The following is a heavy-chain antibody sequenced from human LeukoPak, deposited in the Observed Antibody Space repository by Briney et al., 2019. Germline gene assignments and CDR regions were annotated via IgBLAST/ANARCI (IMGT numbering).Heavy chain of an antibody. CDR1: GFTFSSYW. D-gene: IGHD3-10*01. CDR2: INSDGSST. J-gene: IGHJ2*01. V-gene: IGHV3-74*01. Sequence: PGGSLRLSCAASGFTFSSYWMHWVRQAPGKGLVWVSRINSDGSSTSYADSVKGRFTISRDNAKNTLYLQMNSLRAEDTAVYYCARDPVPRYYGSAGTYWYFDLWGRGTLVTVSS. CDR3: ARDPVPRYYGSAGTYWYFDL.